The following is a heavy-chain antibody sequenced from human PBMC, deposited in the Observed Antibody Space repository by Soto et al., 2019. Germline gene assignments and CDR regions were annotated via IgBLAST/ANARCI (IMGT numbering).Heavy chain of an antibody. Sequence: LRLSCAASGFPFEDYATYWVRQAPGKGLEWVSGISWNDGGRGYADSVKGRFTVSRDNAKNSLYLQMNSLRAEDTAVYYCARALVVITTSELDYWGQGTLVTAPQ. CDR2: ISWNDGGR. J-gene: IGHJ4*02. CDR1: GFPFEDYA. V-gene: IGHV3-9*01. CDR3: ARALVVITTSELDY. D-gene: IGHD3-22*01.